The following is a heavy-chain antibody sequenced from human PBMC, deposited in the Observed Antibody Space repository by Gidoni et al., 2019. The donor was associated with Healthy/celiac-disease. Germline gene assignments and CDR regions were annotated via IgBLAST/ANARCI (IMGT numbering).Heavy chain of an antibody. CDR1: GGSISSSSYY. CDR2: IYYSGST. J-gene: IGHJ4*02. V-gene: IGHV4-39*01. CDR3: ARRGYSYGYVDY. D-gene: IGHD5-18*01. Sequence: QLQLQESGPGLVKPSETLSLTCTVSGGSISSSSYYWGWIRQPPGKGLEWIGIIYYSGSTSYNPSLKSRVTISVDTSKNQFSLKLSSVTAADTAVYYCARRGYSYGYVDYWGQGTLVTVSS.